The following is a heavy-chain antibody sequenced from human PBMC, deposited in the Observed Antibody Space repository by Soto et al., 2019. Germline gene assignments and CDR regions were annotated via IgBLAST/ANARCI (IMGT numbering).Heavy chain of an antibody. Sequence: SETLSLTCSVSGGSVSNKTYYWSWIRQPPGKRLEWIGYIYYSGSTNYNPSLKSRVTISVDTSKNQFSLKLSSVTAADTAVYYCARDGSGENWFDPWGQGTLVTVSS. D-gene: IGHD3-10*01. CDR3: ARDGSGENWFDP. V-gene: IGHV4-61*01. CDR1: GGSVSNKTYY. CDR2: IYYSGST. J-gene: IGHJ5*02.